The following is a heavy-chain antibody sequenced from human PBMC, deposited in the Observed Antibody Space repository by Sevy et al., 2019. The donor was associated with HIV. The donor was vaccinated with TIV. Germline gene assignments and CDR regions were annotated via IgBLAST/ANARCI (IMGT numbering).Heavy chain of an antibody. J-gene: IGHJ6*02. CDR2: INHSGST. CDR3: ARERGVLGYCSSTSCCTPYYYYGMDV. Sequence: SETLSLTCAVYGGSFSGYYWSWIRQPPGKGLEWIGEINHSGSTNYKPSLKSRVTISVDTSKNQFSLKLSSVTAADTAVYYCARERGVLGYCSSTSCCTPYYYYGMDVWGQGTTVTVSS. CDR1: GGSFSGYY. D-gene: IGHD2-2*02. V-gene: IGHV4-34*01.